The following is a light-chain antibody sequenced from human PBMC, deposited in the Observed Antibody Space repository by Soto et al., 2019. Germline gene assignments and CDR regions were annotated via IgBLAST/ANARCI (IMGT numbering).Light chain of an antibody. V-gene: IGLV2-14*01. CDR1: SSVVGGYNY. CDR3: SSYTTSSTYV. CDR2: DVS. Sequence: QSALTQPASVSGSPGQSIAISCTGTSSVVGGYNYVSWYQQHPGKAPKLMIYDVSNRPSGVSDRFSGSKSGNTASLTISGLQAEDEADSYCSSYTTSSTYVFGTGTKVTV. J-gene: IGLJ1*01.